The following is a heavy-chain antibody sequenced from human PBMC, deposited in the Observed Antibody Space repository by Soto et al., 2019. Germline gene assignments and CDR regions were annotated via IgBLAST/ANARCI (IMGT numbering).Heavy chain of an antibody. CDR3: AKDLLLFGVVSSPFYGMDV. CDR1: GCSISSYG. V-gene: IGHV3-9*01. CDR2: ISWNSGSI. Sequence: GGSLRLSCAASGCSISSYGMHWVRQAPGKGLEWVSGISWNSGSIGYADSVKGRFTISRDNAKNSLYLQMNSLRAEDTALYYCAKDLLLFGVVSSPFYGMDVWGQGTTVTVSS. J-gene: IGHJ6*01. D-gene: IGHD3-3*01.